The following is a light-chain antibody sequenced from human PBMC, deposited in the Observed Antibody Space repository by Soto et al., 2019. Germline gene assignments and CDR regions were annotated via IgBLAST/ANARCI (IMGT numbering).Light chain of an antibody. Sequence: QSVLTQPPSVSAAPGQKVTISCSGSSSNIGNNFVTWYQQLPGTAPKLFIYDNNKRPSGIPDRFSGSQSGTSATLGITGLQTGDEAVYYCGSWDSSLTYVFGTGTKVTVL. V-gene: IGLV1-51*01. J-gene: IGLJ1*01. CDR2: DNN. CDR3: GSWDSSLTYV. CDR1: SSNIGNNF.